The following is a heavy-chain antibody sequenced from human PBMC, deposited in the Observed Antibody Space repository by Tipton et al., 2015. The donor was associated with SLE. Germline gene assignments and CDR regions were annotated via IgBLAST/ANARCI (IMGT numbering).Heavy chain of an antibody. J-gene: IGHJ4*02. Sequence: LRLSCTVSGGSISSYYWSWIRQPPGKGLEWIGYIYYSGSTNYNPSLKSRVTISVDTSKNQFSLKLSSVTAADTAGYYCARVGHSTPDYWGQGTLITVSS. V-gene: IGHV4-59*12. CDR1: GGSISSYY. CDR2: IYYSGST. CDR3: ARVGHSTPDY. D-gene: IGHD2-2*01.